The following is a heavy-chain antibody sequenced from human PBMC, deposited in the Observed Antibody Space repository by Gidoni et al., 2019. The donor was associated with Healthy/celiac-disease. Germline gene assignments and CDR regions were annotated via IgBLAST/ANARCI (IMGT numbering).Heavy chain of an antibody. CDR3: ARDWGGGAAAGNDAFDI. CDR2: ISDDGSNK. J-gene: IGHJ3*02. D-gene: IGHD6-13*01. CDR1: GSTFSSYA. Sequence: QVQLVESGGGVVQPGRSLRLSCEASGSTFSSYAMHWVRQAPGKGLEWVAGISDDGSNKYNPDSVKGRFTISRDNSTNTLYLQRNSLRAEDTAVYYCARDWGGGAAAGNDAFDIWGQGTMVTVSS. V-gene: IGHV3-30*01.